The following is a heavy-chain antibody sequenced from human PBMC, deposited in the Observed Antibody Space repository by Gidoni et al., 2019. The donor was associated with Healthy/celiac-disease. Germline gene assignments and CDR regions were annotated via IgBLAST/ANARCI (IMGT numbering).Heavy chain of an antibody. J-gene: IGHJ4*02. D-gene: IGHD5-18*01. V-gene: IGHV3-66*01. CDR1: AFTVSSNY. CDR2: IYSGGST. CDR3: ARDQYYGDTAPIDY. Sequence: EVQLVESGGGLVQPGGSLRLSCAASAFTVSSNYMSWVRQAPGKGLEWVSVIYSGGSTYYADSVKGRFTISRDNSKNTLYLQMNSLRAEDTAVYYCARDQYYGDTAPIDYWGQGTLVTVSS.